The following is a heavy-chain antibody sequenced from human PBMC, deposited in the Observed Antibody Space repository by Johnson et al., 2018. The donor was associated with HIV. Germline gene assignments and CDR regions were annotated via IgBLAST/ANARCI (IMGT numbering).Heavy chain of an antibody. CDR3: ARDMCSGGSCYAFDI. Sequence: VQLVESGGGLVQPGGSLRLSRAASGFTFSSYWMHWVRQAPGKGLVWVSRINSDGSSTSYADSVKGQFTISRDNSKNTLYLQMNSLRAEDTAVYYCARDMCSGGSCYAFDIWGQGTMVTVSS. CDR1: GFTFSSYW. J-gene: IGHJ3*02. D-gene: IGHD2-15*01. V-gene: IGHV3-74*01. CDR2: INSDGSST.